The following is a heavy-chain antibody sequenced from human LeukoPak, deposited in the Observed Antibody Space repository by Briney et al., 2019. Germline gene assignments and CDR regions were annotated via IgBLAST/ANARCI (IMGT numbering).Heavy chain of an antibody. J-gene: IGHJ4*02. Sequence: SETLSLTCAVYGGSFSGYYWSWIRQPPGKGLEWIGEINHSGSTNYNPSLKSRVTISVDTSKNQFSLQLNSVTPEDTAVYYCARAPYYYDGSGYYSFDSWGQGTLVTVSS. V-gene: IGHV4-34*01. CDR1: GGSFSGYY. CDR2: INHSGST. CDR3: ARAPYYYDGSGYYSFDS. D-gene: IGHD3-22*01.